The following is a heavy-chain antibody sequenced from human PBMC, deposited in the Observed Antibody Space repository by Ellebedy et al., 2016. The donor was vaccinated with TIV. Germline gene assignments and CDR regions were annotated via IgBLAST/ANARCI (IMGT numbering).Heavy chain of an antibody. V-gene: IGHV3-48*03. CDR2: ISSSGSTI. Sequence: PGGSLRLSCAASGFTFSSYEMNWVRQAPGKGLEWVSYISSSGSTIYYADSVKGRFTISRDNAKNSLYLQMNSLRAEDTAVYYCARLDGDYGFMFSYWGQGTLVTVSS. J-gene: IGHJ4*02. CDR1: GFTFSSYE. CDR3: ARLDGDYGFMFSY. D-gene: IGHD4-17*01.